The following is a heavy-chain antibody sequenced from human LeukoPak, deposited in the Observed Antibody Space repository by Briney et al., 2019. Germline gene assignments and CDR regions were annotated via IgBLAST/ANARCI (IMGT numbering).Heavy chain of an antibody. Sequence: SVKVSYKASGGTFSSYAISWVRQAPGQGLEWMGRIIPILGIANYAQKFQGRVTITADKSTSTAYMELSSLRSEDTAVYYCARERTVLEAEWDDYWGQGTLVTVSS. J-gene: IGHJ4*02. D-gene: IGHD1-26*01. V-gene: IGHV1-69*04. CDR2: IIPILGIA. CDR1: GGTFSSYA. CDR3: ARERTVLEAEWDDY.